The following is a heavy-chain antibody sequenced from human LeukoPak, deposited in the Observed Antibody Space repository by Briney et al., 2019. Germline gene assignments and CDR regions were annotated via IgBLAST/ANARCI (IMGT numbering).Heavy chain of an antibody. D-gene: IGHD6-19*01. CDR3: AKDRWGAVASFDY. CDR1: GFPFSDYV. Sequence: AGGSLRLSCAASGFPFSDYVMHWVRQAPGKGLEWVAVIRYDGNNKYYADSVKGRFTISRDNSKNMLYLQMNGLGTEDTAVYYCAKDRWGAVASFDYWGQGTLVTVSS. J-gene: IGHJ4*02. V-gene: IGHV3-30*02. CDR2: IRYDGNNK.